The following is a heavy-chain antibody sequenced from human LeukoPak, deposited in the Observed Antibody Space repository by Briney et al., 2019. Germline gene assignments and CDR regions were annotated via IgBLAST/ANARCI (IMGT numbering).Heavy chain of an antibody. CDR2: IWYDGSNK. CDR3: ARMGATRFYYFDY. J-gene: IGHJ4*02. V-gene: IGHV3-33*01. CDR1: GFTFGSYG. Sequence: GGSLRLSYAASGFTFGSYGMHWVRQAPGKGLEWVAVIWYDGSNKYYADSVKGRFTISRDNSKNTLYLQMNSLRAEDTAVYYCARMGATRFYYFDYWGQGTLVTVSS. D-gene: IGHD1-26*01.